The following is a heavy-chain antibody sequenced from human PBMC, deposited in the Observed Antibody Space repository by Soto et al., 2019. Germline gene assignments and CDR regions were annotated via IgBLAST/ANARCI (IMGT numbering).Heavy chain of an antibody. CDR3: ARVLSGYCSGGSCRMDV. CDR2: INAGNGNT. CDR1: GYTFTSYA. Sequence: QVQLVQSGAEVKKPGASVKVSCKASGYTFTSYAMHWVRQAPGQRLEGMGWINAGNGNTKYSQKFQGRVTITRDTSASTVYMELSSLRSEDTAVYYCARVLSGYCSGGSCRMDVWGQGTTVTVSS. D-gene: IGHD2-15*01. J-gene: IGHJ6*02. V-gene: IGHV1-3*01.